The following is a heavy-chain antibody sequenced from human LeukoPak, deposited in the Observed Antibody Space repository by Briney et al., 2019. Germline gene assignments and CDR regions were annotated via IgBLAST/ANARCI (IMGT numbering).Heavy chain of an antibody. Sequence: SQTLSLTCTVSGGSISSGSYYWSWIRKPAGKGLEWIGRIYTSGSTNYNPSLKSRVTISVDTSKNQFSLKLSSVTAADTAVYYCAREFRYVPDYWGQGTLVTVSS. J-gene: IGHJ4*02. V-gene: IGHV4-61*02. CDR3: AREFRYVPDY. CDR2: IYTSGST. CDR1: GGSISSGSYY. D-gene: IGHD1-14*01.